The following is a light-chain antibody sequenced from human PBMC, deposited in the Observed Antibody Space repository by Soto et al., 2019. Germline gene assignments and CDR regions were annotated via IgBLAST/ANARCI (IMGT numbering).Light chain of an antibody. Sequence: EIVMAQSPATLSVSPGERATLSCRASQSVSSSLAWYQQKPGQSPRLLIYGASTRASGIPARFSVSGSGTEFTLTISSLQSEDFVVYYCQQYNKWPPTFGQGTKVEIK. CDR2: GAS. CDR3: QQYNKWPPT. J-gene: IGKJ1*01. V-gene: IGKV3-15*01. CDR1: QSVSSS.